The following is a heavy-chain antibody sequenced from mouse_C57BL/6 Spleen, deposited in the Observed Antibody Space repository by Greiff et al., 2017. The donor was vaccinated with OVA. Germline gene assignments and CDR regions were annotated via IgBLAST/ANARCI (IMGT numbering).Heavy chain of an antibody. J-gene: IGHJ4*01. V-gene: IGHV5-17*01. CDR1: GFTFSDYG. CDR3: ARDPNYYAMDY. Sequence: EVQGVESGGGLVKPGGSLKLSCAASGFTFSDYGMHWVRQAPEKGLEWVAYISSGSSTIYYADTVKGRFTLSRDNAKNTLFLQMTSLRSEDTAMYYCARDPNYYAMDYWGQGTSVTVSS. CDR2: ISSGSSTI.